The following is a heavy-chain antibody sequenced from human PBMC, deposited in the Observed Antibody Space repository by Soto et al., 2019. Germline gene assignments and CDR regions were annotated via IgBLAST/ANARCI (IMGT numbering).Heavy chain of an antibody. CDR1: GVSISSADYD. D-gene: IGHD6-13*01. V-gene: IGHV4-30-4*01. J-gene: IGHJ5*02. CDR3: VRLRGNHHGLSRDGFDP. Sequence: QVQLQESGPGLVTPSQTLSLTCTVFGVSISSADYDWSWIRQPPGKGLEWIGHINYRGGTHYNPSLGSRVPMSVATSKDPFSLKLTSVTAADTAGYYCVRLRGNHHGLSRDGFDPWGQAIGVIVSS. CDR2: INYRGGT.